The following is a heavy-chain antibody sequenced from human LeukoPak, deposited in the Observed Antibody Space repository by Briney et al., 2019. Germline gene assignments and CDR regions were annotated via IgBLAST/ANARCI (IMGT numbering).Heavy chain of an antibody. CDR1: GGSSSSSRYY. Sequence: PSETLSLTCTVSGGSSSSSRYYWGWIRQPPGKGPEWIGSIYYSGSTYYNPSLKSRVTISVDTSKNQFSLKLSSVTAADTAVYYCARHPYQLLWLSWFDPWGQGTLVTVSS. D-gene: IGHD2-2*01. CDR3: ARHPYQLLWLSWFDP. CDR2: IYYSGST. J-gene: IGHJ5*02. V-gene: IGHV4-39*01.